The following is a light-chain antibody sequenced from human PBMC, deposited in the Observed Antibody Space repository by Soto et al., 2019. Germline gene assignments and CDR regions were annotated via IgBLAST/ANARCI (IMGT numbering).Light chain of an antibody. CDR3: QQSYSSPPEYT. CDR1: QSIITY. CDR2: GAS. V-gene: IGKV1-39*01. J-gene: IGKJ2*01. Sequence: DIRMTQSPSSLSASIGDRVTITCRASQSIITYLNWYQQKSGNAPKLLIHGASNLESGVPSRFSGSGSGTDFTLTISGLQPEDFAIYYCQQSYSSPPEYTFGQGTKLEIK.